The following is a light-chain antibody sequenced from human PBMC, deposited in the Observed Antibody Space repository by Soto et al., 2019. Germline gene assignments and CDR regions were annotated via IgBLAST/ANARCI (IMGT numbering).Light chain of an antibody. Sequence: SYELTQPPSVSVSPGQTARITCSGDALSKQYAHWYQQKPGQAPVLVIYKDSERPSGIPERFSGYSSGTTVTLTISGVQAEDEADYYCQSADSSDAYWVFGGGTKLTVL. CDR3: QSADSSDAYWV. V-gene: IGLV3-25*03. CDR2: KDS. J-gene: IGLJ3*02. CDR1: ALSKQY.